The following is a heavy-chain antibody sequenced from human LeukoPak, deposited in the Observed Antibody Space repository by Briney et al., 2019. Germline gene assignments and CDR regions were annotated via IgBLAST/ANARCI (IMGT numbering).Heavy chain of an antibody. CDR1: GGSISSYY. V-gene: IGHV4-59*01. CDR3: ARWTTGTTFSPAFDY. J-gene: IGHJ4*02. D-gene: IGHD1-1*01. Sequence: SETLSLTCTVSGGSISSYYWSWIRQPPGKGLEWIGYIYYSGSTNYNPSLKSRVTISVDTSKNQFSLKLSSVTAADTAVYYCARWTTGTTFSPAFDYWGQGTLVTASS. CDR2: IYYSGST.